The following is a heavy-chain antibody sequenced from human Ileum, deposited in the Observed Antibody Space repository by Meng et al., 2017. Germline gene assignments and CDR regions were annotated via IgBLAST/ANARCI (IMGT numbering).Heavy chain of an antibody. Sequence: QSQLQESGPGLVKPSGTLSLTCPGCGDSLSSRDWWSWVRQPPGKGLEWIGEISQESGRTNYNPSLKSRVTISLVKSKNQFSLNLNSVTAADTAVYYCVRNEGYSLGDWGQGTLVTVSS. J-gene: IGHJ4*02. CDR2: ISQESGRT. V-gene: IGHV4-4*02. CDR1: GDSLSSRDW. CDR3: VRNEGYSLGD. D-gene: IGHD2-21*01.